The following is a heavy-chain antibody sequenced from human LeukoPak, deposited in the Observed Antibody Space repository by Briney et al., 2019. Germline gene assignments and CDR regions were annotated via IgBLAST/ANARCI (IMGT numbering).Heavy chain of an antibody. V-gene: IGHV4-59*01. D-gene: IGHD1-26*01. CDR2: IYYSGST. CDR3: ARGGYSGSYYVAY. CDR1: GGSISSYY. Sequence: SETLSLTCTVSGGSISSYYWSWIRQPPGKGLEWIGYIYYSGSTNYNPSLKSRVTISVDTPKNQFSLKLSSVTAADTAVYYCARGGYSGSYYVAYWGQGTLVTVSS. J-gene: IGHJ4*02.